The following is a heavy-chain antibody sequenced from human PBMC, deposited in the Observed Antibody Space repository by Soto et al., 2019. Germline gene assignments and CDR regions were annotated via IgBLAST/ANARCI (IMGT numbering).Heavy chain of an antibody. CDR2: ISSSGSTI. CDR1: GFTFSDYY. D-gene: IGHD6-6*01. CDR3: ARDLAARPPLGMDV. V-gene: IGHV3-11*01. J-gene: IGHJ6*02. Sequence: LRLSCAASGFTFSDYYMSWIRQAPGKGLEWVSYISSSGSTIYYADSVKGRFTISRDNAKNSLYLQMNSLRAEDTAVYYCARDLAARPPLGMDVWGQGTTVTVSS.